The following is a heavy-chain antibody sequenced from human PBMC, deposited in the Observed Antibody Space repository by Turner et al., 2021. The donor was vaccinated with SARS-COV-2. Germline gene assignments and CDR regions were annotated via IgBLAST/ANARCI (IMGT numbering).Heavy chain of an antibody. D-gene: IGHD1-26*01. CDR2: IYYSGST. CDR1: GGSISSSSYY. CDR3: ARHSPELRGDYFDY. J-gene: IGHJ4*02. V-gene: IGHV4-39*01. Sequence: QLQLQESGPGLVNPSETLSLTCTVSGGSISSSSYYWGLTRQPPGKGLEWIGYIYYSGSTYYNPSLKSRVTISVDTSKNQFSLKLSSVTAADTAVYYCARHSPELRGDYFDYWGQGTLVTVSS.